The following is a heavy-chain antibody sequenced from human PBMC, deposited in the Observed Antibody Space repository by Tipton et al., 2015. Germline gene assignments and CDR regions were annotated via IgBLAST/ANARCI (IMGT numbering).Heavy chain of an antibody. V-gene: IGHV6-1*01. CDR2: TYYRSNWNN. D-gene: IGHD1/OR15-1a*01. CDR3: AEQSGY. Sequence: GLVKPSQTLSLTCAISGDSVSSNTAAWHWIRQSPSRGLEWLGRTYYRSNWNNDYAVSVKSRITITPDTSKNQFTLHLNSVTPDDTAMYYCAEQSGYWGQGTLVTVSS. CDR1: GDSVSSNTAA. J-gene: IGHJ4*02.